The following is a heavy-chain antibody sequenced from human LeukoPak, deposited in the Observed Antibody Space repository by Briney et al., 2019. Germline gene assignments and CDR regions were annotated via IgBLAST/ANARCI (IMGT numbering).Heavy chain of an antibody. J-gene: IGHJ4*02. CDR3: ARVVDTAMAYFDY. V-gene: IGHV4-61*01. D-gene: IGHD5-18*01. Sequence: PSETLSLTCTVSGGSVSSGSYYWSWIRQPPGKGLEWIGYIYYSGSTYYNPSLKSRVTISVDRSKNQFSLKLSSVTAADTAVYYCARVVDTAMAYFDYWGQGTLVTVSS. CDR2: IYYSGST. CDR1: GGSVSSGSYY.